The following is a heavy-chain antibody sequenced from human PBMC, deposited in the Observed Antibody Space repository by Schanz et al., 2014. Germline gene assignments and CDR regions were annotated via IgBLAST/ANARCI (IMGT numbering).Heavy chain of an antibody. CDR2: ISRDGTTS. D-gene: IGHD7-27*01. J-gene: IGHJ3*02. V-gene: IGHV3-11*01. Sequence: VQLLESGGGLVQPGRSLRLSCAASGFIFNDYYMNWIRQAPGKGLEWLSYISRDGTTSYYADSVKGRFTISRDNAKNSLYLEMTSLRGEDTAVYYCARENLNWEAFDIWGQGTMVTVSS. CDR3: ARENLNWEAFDI. CDR1: GFIFNDYY.